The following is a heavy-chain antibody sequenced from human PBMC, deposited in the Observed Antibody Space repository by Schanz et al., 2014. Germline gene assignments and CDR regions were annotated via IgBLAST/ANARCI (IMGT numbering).Heavy chain of an antibody. CDR2: IGVDGTTT. V-gene: IGHV3-23*01. D-gene: IGHD3-10*01. J-gene: IGHJ4*02. CDR3: ARIGGSVFDY. Sequence: EVQLLESGGGLVQPGGSLRLSCAASGITFSSHSFNGVRQAPGKGLEWVSVIGVDGTTTYYADSVKGRFTISRDNSKNTLYLQMNSLRPEDTAVYYCARIGGSVFDYWAQGTLVTVSS. CDR1: GITFSSHS.